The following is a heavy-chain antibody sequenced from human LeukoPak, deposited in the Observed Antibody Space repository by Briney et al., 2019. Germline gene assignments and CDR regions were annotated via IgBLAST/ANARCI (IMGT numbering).Heavy chain of an antibody. Sequence: SETLPLTCAVYGGSFSGYYWSWIRQPPGKGLEWIGEINHSGSTNYNPSLKSRVTISVDTSKNQFSLKLSSVTAADTAVYYCARGGYCSSTSCYIWWSSNWFDPWGQGTLVTVSS. J-gene: IGHJ5*02. CDR2: INHSGST. V-gene: IGHV4-34*01. D-gene: IGHD2-2*02. CDR1: GGSFSGYY. CDR3: ARGGYCSSTSCYIWWSSNWFDP.